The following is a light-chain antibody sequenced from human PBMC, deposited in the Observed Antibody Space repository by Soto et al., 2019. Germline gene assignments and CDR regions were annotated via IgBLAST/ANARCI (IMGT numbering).Light chain of an antibody. CDR2: EGS. J-gene: IGLJ1*01. V-gene: IGLV2-23*01. CDR3: CSYAGSSV. CDR1: SSDVGSYNL. Sequence: QSVLTQPASVSGSPGQSFTISCTGTSSDVGSYNLVSWYQQHPGKAPKLMIYEGSKRPSGVSNRFSGSKSGNTASLTISALQAEDEADYYCCSYAGSSVFGTGTKVTVL.